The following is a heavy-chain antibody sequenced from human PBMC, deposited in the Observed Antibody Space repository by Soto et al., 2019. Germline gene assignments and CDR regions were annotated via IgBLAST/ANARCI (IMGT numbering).Heavy chain of an antibody. D-gene: IGHD2-8*02. V-gene: IGHV1-2*02. Sequence: VASVKVSCKASGYSFTGHYIHWVRQAPGQGLEWMGWINPDSGATNYAQNFQGRVTLTSDTSISTASMDLTSLTSDDTAVYYCARGDYGTGGYPFPYFDYWGQGTLVTVSS. CDR3: ARGDYGTGGYPFPYFDY. J-gene: IGHJ4*02. CDR1: GYSFTGHY. CDR2: INPDSGAT.